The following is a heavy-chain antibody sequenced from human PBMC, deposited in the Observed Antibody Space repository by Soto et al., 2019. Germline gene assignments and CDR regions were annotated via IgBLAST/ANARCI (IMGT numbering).Heavy chain of an antibody. J-gene: IGHJ5*01. CDR1: GDSISNLDYF. CDR2: IYKSATT. Sequence: SETLSLTCSVSGDSISNLDYFWAWIRQPPGQALEYIGYIYKSATTYYNPSFESRVAISVDTSKSQFCLNVTSVTAADTAVYFCARGRYCLTGRCFPNWFDSWGQGALVTVYS. CDR3: ARGRYCLTGRCFPNWFDS. V-gene: IGHV4-30-4*01. D-gene: IGHD7-27*01.